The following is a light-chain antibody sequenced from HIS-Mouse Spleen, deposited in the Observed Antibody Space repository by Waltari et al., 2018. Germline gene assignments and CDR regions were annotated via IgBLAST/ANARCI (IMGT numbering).Light chain of an antibody. J-gene: IGLJ3*02. Sequence: ELTQPPSASGTPGQRVTISCSGSSSNIGSNYVYWYQQLPGTAPKLLIYRNNQRPSGVPDRFSGSKSGTSASLAISGLRSEDEADYYCAAWDDSLSGPVFGGGTKLTVL. CDR3: AAWDDSLSGPV. CDR1: SSNIGSNY. CDR2: RNN. V-gene: IGLV1-47*01.